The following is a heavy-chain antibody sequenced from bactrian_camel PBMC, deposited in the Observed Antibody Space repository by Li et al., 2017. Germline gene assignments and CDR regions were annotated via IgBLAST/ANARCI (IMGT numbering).Heavy chain of an antibody. J-gene: IGHJ4*01. CDR1: ESAFRSNL. Sequence: VQLVESGGGLVQPGGSLRLSCAADESAFRSNLMSWVRQAPGKEREGVARIATGSGNTYYADSVKGRFTISQDNAKNTVYLQMNCLKPEDTAIYYCAANFGPYCSGPYLARRANFLGQGTQVTVS. D-gene: IGHD2*01. CDR2: IATGSGNT. V-gene: IGHV3S40*01.